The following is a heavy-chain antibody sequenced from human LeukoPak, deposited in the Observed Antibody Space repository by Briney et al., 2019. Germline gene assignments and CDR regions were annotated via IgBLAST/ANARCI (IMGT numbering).Heavy chain of an antibody. J-gene: IGHJ4*02. CDR3: TTRNYYDSSGYYFRFDC. Sequence: GESLRLSCAASGFTFSNAWMSWVRQPPGQGLEWLGHISSKTDGGTTDYAAPVKGRFTISRDGSENTLYLQMNSLKPEDTAVYYCTTRNYYDSSGYYFRFDCWGQGTLVTVSS. CDR2: ISSKTDGGTT. CDR1: GFTFSNAW. D-gene: IGHD3-22*01. V-gene: IGHV3-15*01.